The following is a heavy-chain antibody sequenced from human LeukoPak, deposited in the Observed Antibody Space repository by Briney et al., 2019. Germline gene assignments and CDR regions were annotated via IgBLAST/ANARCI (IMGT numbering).Heavy chain of an antibody. CDR1: GFTFSSYA. CDR3: VKDREQWLVRHYFDY. D-gene: IGHD6-19*01. J-gene: IGHJ4*02. V-gene: IGHV3-64D*06. CDR2: ISSNGGST. Sequence: RGSLRLSCSASGFTFSSYAMHWVRQAPGKGLEYVSAISSNGGSTYYADSVKGRFTISRDNSKNTLYLQMSSLRAEDTAVYYCVKDREQWLVRHYFDYWGQGTLVTVSS.